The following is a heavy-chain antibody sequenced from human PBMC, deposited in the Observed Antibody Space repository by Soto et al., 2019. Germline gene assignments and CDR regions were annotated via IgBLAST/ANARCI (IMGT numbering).Heavy chain of an antibody. CDR3: VRGPSQGSSVFGPLAF. CDR2: ISYNGGST. Sequence: EVQLVESGGGLVQPGGSLRLSCSASAFIFSAFAMYWVRQAPGKGLEYVSVISYNGGSTYYADSVKGRFTISRDNSKNTVYLQMSSLRAEDTAVYYCVRGPSQGSSVFGPLAFWGQGTLVTVSS. CDR1: AFIFSAFA. J-gene: IGHJ4*02. V-gene: IGHV3-64D*06. D-gene: IGHD3-3*01.